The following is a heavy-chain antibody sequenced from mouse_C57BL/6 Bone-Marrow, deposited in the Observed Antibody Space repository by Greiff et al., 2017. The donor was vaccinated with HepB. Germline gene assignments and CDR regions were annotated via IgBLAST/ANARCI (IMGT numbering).Heavy chain of an antibody. Sequence: VQLKESGPELVKPGASVKISCKASGYSFTGYYMNWVKQSPEKSLEWIGEINPSTGGTTYNQKFKAKATLTVDKSSSTAYMQLKSLTSEDSAVYYCALNYYGSSQDYWGQGTTLTVSS. D-gene: IGHD1-1*01. V-gene: IGHV1-42*01. CDR3: ALNYYGSSQDY. CDR2: INPSTGGT. CDR1: GYSFTGYY. J-gene: IGHJ2*01.